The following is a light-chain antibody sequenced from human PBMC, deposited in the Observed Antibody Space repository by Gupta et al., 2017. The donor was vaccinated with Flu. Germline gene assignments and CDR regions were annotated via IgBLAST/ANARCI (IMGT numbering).Light chain of an antibody. CDR3: LQYDNYPRT. CDR2: AAS. Sequence: PASLSASVGDRVAITCRASQGLRSELGWYQQRPGKAPKLLVYAASRLQSGVPSRFSGCGSGTHFTLTISSLQPEDFATYYCLQYDNYPRTFGQGTKLEIK. J-gene: IGKJ2*01. V-gene: IGKV1-6*02. CDR1: QGLRSE.